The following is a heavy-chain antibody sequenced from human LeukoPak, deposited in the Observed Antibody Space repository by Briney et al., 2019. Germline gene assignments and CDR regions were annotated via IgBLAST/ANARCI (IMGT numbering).Heavy chain of an antibody. J-gene: IGHJ6*03. Sequence: AASVKVSCKASGGTFSSYAINWVRQAPGQGLEWMGGIIPTFETTNYTQNFQGRVTITADKSTNTAYMELSSLRSEDTAVYYCARAIRGSKIASRYYLYYMDIWGKGTTVTVSS. CDR3: ARAIRGSKIASRYYLYYMDI. CDR2: IIPTFETT. CDR1: GGTFSSYA. V-gene: IGHV1-69*06. D-gene: IGHD1-26*01.